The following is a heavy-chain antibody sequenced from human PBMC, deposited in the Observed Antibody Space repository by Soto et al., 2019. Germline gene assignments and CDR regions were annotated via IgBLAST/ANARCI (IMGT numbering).Heavy chain of an antibody. CDR2: IYYSGST. Sequence: SETLSLTCTVSGGSISSGGYYWSWIRQHPGKGLEWIGYIYYSGSTYYNPSLKSRVTISIDASKNQFSLRLSSVTAADTAVYYCARGGSEGGLDVWGQGTTVTV. J-gene: IGHJ6*02. CDR1: GGSISSGGYY. D-gene: IGHD3-10*01. CDR3: ARGGSEGGLDV. V-gene: IGHV4-31*03.